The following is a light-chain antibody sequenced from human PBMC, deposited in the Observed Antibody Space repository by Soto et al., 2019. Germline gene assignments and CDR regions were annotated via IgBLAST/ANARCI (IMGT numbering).Light chain of an antibody. Sequence: DIQMTQSPSSLSASVGDKVTITCRASQSISTYLNWYQQKPGKAPKLLIFAASSLQSGVPSRFSRSGSGTDFTLTISGLQPEDFSAYFCQQSYSISPYTFGQGTKLVIK. CDR3: QQSYSISPYT. CDR2: AAS. V-gene: IGKV1-39*01. CDR1: QSISTY. J-gene: IGKJ2*01.